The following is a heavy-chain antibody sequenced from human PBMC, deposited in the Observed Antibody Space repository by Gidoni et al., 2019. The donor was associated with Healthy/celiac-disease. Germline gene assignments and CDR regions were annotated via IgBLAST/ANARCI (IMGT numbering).Heavy chain of an antibody. CDR1: RGSISSYY. Sequence: VQLQESGPGLVTPSETLSLTCTVSRGSISSYYWSWIRQPPGKGLEWIGYIDYRGSTNYNPDLKSRVTISVDTSKNQFSLKLSSVTAVVTAVYYCAREDFYYYGMDVWGQGTTVTVSS. V-gene: IGHV4-59*01. CDR3: AREDFYYYGMDV. CDR2: IDYRGST. J-gene: IGHJ6*02.